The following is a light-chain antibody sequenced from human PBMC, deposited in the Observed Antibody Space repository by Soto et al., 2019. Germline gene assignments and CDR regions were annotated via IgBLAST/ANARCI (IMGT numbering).Light chain of an antibody. CDR1: LTISSC. V-gene: IGKV1-5*03. J-gene: IGKJ1*01. CDR2: KMS. CDR3: QHYNSCCS. Sequence: DIQMTQSPSTLSASVGDRVTITCRASLTISSCLAWYQQKPGKAPKLLIYKMSNLESGVPSSFSGIGSGTEFTLTISSLQPNDFETYYCQHYNSCCSFGQVTKVDIK.